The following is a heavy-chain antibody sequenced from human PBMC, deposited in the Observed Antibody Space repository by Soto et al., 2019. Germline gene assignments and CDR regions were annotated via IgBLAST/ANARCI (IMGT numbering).Heavy chain of an antibody. J-gene: IGHJ4*02. V-gene: IGHV3-33*01. Sequence: GGSLRLSCAASGFTLNSYGMHWVRQAPGKGLEWVAVIWFDGSNKYYADSVKGRFTVSRDNSKNTLYLQMNSLRADDTAVYYCAREGSSGSTIYYFDYWGQGNPVTVSS. CDR1: GFTLNSYG. D-gene: IGHD6-19*01. CDR2: IWFDGSNK. CDR3: AREGSSGSTIYYFDY.